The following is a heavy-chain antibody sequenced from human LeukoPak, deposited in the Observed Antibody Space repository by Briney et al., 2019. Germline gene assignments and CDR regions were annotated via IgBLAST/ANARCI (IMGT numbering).Heavy chain of an antibody. V-gene: IGHV3-30-3*01. Sequence: PGGSLRLSCAASGFTFSSYGMHWVRQAPGKGLEWVAVISYDGSNLDYADSAKGRFTISRDTSKNTLYLQMNSLRAEDTAVYYCARDGEGVLGFDYWGQGTLVTVSS. CDR3: ARDGEGVLGFDY. J-gene: IGHJ4*02. CDR1: GFTFSSYG. D-gene: IGHD2-8*02. CDR2: ISYDGSNL.